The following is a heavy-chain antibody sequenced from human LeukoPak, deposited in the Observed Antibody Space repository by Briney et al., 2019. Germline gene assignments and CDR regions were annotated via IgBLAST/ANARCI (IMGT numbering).Heavy chain of an antibody. V-gene: IGHV4-61*02. CDR2: IYTSGST. CDR1: GGSISSESYY. J-gene: IGHJ5*02. D-gene: IGHD5-24*01. Sequence: PSQTLSLTCTVSGGSISSESYYWRWIRQPAGKGLEWIGRIYTSGSTNYNPSLKSRVTISVDTPKNQFSLKLNSVTAADTAVYYCARVMAVNPDWFDPWGQGTLVTVSS. CDR3: ARVMAVNPDWFDP.